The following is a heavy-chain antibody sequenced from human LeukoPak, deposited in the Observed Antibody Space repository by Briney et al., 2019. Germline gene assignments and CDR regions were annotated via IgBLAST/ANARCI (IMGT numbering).Heavy chain of an antibody. J-gene: IGHJ6*02. Sequence: PSETLSLTCTVSGGSISSYYWSWIRQPPGKGLEWIGYIYYSGSTNYNPSLKSRVTISVDTSKNQFSLKLSSVTAADTAVYYCARVSGVAVAGSIDYYYYYGMDVWGQGTTVTVSS. V-gene: IGHV4-59*01. D-gene: IGHD6-19*01. CDR2: IYYSGST. CDR3: ARVSGVAVAGSIDYYYYYGMDV. CDR1: GGSISSYY.